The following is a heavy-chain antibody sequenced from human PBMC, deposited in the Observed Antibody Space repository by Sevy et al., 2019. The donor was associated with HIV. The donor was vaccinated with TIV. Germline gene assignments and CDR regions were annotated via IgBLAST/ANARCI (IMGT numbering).Heavy chain of an antibody. CDR3: ATATQRLVVTGYFDL. CDR1: GYTLTELS. CDR2: FDPEDGET. D-gene: IGHD6-13*01. Sequence: ASVKVSCKVSGYTLTELSMHWVRQAPGKGLEWMGGFDPEDGETIYAQKFQGRVTMTEDTSTDTAYMELSSLRSEDTVVYYCATATQRLVVTGYFDLWGRGTLVTVSS. V-gene: IGHV1-24*01. J-gene: IGHJ2*01.